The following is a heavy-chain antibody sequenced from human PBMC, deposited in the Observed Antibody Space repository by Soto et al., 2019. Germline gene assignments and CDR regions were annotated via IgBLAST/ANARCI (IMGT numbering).Heavy chain of an antibody. CDR1: AFSLSTSGVG. CDR2: IYWDDDK. CDR3: ARLEAAGITYYFDS. J-gene: IGHJ4*02. V-gene: IGHV2-5*02. D-gene: IGHD2-21*01. Sequence: SGPTLVNPTQTLALTCTFSAFSLSTSGVGVGWIRQPPGKALEWLTFIYWDDDKRYSPSLKSRLTITKDTSKNQVVLTMTNMDPVDTATYYCARLEAAGITYYFDSWGQGTLVTAPQ.